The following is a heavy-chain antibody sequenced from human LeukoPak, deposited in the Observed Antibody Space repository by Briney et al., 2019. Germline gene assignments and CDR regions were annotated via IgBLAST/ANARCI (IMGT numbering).Heavy chain of an antibody. Sequence: GGSLRLSCAASGFTFSSYEMNWVRQAPGKGLEWVSVIYRGDNTYYADSVKGRFTISRDNSKNTLYLQMNSLRAEDTAVYYCARVADTHIFDYWGQGTLVTVSS. D-gene: IGHD2-21*01. V-gene: IGHV3-53*01. CDR2: IYRGDNT. CDR3: ARVADTHIFDY. J-gene: IGHJ4*02. CDR1: GFTFSSYE.